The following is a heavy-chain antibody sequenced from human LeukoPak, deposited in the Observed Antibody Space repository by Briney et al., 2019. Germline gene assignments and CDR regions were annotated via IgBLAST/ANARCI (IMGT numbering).Heavy chain of an antibody. V-gene: IGHV4-59*01. Sequence: FETLSVTRPGCGGFLRRYYWRGIRQPPGRGLEGIGYVYYSGSTDYNPSLKSRVTISVDTSKNQYSLKLSSVTAADTAVYYCARDRRHSGSYSIYDYWGQGTLVTVSS. CDR3: ARDRRHSGSYSIYDY. CDR1: GGFLRRYY. J-gene: IGHJ4*02. CDR2: VYYSGST. D-gene: IGHD1-26*01.